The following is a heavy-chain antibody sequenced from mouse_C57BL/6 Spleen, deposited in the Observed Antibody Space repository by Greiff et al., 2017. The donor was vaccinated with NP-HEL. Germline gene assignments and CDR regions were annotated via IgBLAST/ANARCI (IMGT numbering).Heavy chain of an antibody. CDR2: IYPGSGST. D-gene: IGHD2-4*01. Sequence: QVQLQQPGAELVKPGASVKMSCKASGYTFTSYWITWVKQRPGQGLEWIGDIYPGSGSTNYNEKFKSKATLTVDTSSSTAYMQLSSLTSVDSAVYYCATEWPIYYDYDNYAMDYWGQGTSVTVSS. J-gene: IGHJ4*01. V-gene: IGHV1-55*01. CDR1: GYTFTSYW. CDR3: ATEWPIYYDYDNYAMDY.